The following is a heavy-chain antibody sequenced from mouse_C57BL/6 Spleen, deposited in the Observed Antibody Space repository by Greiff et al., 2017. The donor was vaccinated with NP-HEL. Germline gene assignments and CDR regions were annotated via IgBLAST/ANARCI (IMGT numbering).Heavy chain of an antibody. Sequence: VVESGPELVKPGASVKISCKASGYTFTDYYINWVKQRPGQGLEWIGWIYPGSGNTKYNEKFKGKATLTVDTSSSTAYMQLSSLTSEDSAVYFCSKWLSYAMDYWGQGTTVTVSS. V-gene: IGHV1-84*01. J-gene: IGHJ4*01. D-gene: IGHD2-2*01. CDR2: IYPGSGNT. CDR3: SKWLSYAMDY. CDR1: GYTFTDYY.